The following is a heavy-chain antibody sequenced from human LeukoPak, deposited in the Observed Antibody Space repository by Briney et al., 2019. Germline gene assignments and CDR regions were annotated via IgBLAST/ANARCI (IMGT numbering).Heavy chain of an antibody. Sequence: GGSLRLSCAASGFTFSGHAMTWVRQAPEKGLEWVSTISGSGVTTYYADSVKGRFTISRDNSKNTLYLQMNSLRAEDTAIYYCAKKPQGYCSSGSCHFDYWGQGTLVTVSS. CDR1: GFTFSGHA. J-gene: IGHJ4*02. CDR2: ISGSGVTT. D-gene: IGHD2-15*01. V-gene: IGHV3-23*01. CDR3: AKKPQGYCSSGSCHFDY.